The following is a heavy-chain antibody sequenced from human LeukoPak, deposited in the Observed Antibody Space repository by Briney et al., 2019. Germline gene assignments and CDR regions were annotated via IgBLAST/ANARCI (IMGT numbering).Heavy chain of an antibody. CDR2: ISSSSSTI. J-gene: IGHJ4*02. D-gene: IGHD5/OR15-5a*01. CDR3: ANESTDYFDY. V-gene: IGHV3-48*02. Sequence: PGGSLRLSCAASGFTFSSYSMNWVRQAPGKGLEWVSYISSSSSTIYYADSVKGRFTISRDNAKNSLYLQMNSLRDEDTSVYYCANESTDYFDYWGQGTLVTVSS. CDR1: GFTFSSYS.